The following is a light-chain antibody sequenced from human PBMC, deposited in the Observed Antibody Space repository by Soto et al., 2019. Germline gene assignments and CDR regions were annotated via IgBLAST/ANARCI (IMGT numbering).Light chain of an antibody. Sequence: DIQMTQSPSSLSASVGDRVTITCRASQSISYYLNWYQQRPGKAPKLLIYAASSLQGGVPSRFSGSGSETEFTLTISSLQPEDFATYYCQQSYSAPRTFGQGTKVEIK. V-gene: IGKV1-39*01. CDR2: AAS. CDR1: QSISYY. CDR3: QQSYSAPRT. J-gene: IGKJ1*01.